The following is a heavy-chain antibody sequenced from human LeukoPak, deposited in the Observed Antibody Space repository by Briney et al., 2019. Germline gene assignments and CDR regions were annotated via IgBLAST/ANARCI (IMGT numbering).Heavy chain of an antibody. CDR3: AKRGSDYSDYAAKYFDY. Sequence: GGSLRLSCAASGFTFSSYAMSWVRQAPGKGLEWVSAISGSGGSTYYADSVKGRFTISRDNSKNTLYLQMNSLRAEDTAVYYCAKRGSDYSDYAAKYFDYWGQGILVTVSS. D-gene: IGHD4-11*01. V-gene: IGHV3-23*01. CDR2: ISGSGGST. J-gene: IGHJ4*02. CDR1: GFTFSSYA.